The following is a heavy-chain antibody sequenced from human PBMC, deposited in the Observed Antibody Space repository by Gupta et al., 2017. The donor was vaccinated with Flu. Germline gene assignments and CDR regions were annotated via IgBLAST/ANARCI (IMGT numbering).Heavy chain of an antibody. D-gene: IGHD2-2*01. Sequence: QVPLQRRGAGQLRPSETPSLTRAVYGGFFSGYYWSWICQPPGKGLEWIGEINHRGRTNYNPSLKSRVTISVDTSNNQCSLKLRSVTAADTAVYYCARVPRYQLLSAKYGIDVWGQGTTVTVSS. J-gene: IGHJ6*02. CDR3: ARVPRYQLLSAKYGIDV. CDR1: GGFFSGYY. V-gene: IGHV4-34*01. CDR2: INHRGRT.